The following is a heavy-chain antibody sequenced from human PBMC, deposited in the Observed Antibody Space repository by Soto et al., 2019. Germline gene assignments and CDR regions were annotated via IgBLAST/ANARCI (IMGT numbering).Heavy chain of an antibody. V-gene: IGHV4-34*01. CDR1: VTCFGGCH. J-gene: IGHJ6*03. CDR3: ARGDAGDLYSSHFGLEV. CDR2: INHSVII. D-gene: IGHD2-21*01. Sequence: SETLSLTCTFYVTCFGGCHCSLVLQTPDKGLEWIGEINHSVIIHYNPSLLSRVTMSVDTSKNQFSLKMRSVTAAYTAVYYCARGDAGDLYSSHFGLEVCGKGNTVNVSS.